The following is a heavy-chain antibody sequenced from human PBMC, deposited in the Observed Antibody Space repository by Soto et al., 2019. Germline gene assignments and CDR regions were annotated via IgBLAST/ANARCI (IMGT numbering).Heavy chain of an antibody. CDR2: IYYSGST. V-gene: IGHV4-59*01. D-gene: IGHD3-3*01. CDR1: GGSISSYY. J-gene: IGHJ6*03. CDR3: ARAKRITIFGVVIAGPYYMDV. Sequence: SETLSLTCTVSGGSISSYYWSWIRQPPGKGLEWIGYIYYSGSTNYNPSLKSRVTISVDTSKNQFSLKLSSVTAADTAVYYCARAKRITIFGVVIAGPYYMDVWGKGTTVTVSS.